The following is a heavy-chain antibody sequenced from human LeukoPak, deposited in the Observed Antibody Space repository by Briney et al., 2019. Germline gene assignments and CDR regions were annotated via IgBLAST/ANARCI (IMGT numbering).Heavy chain of an antibody. D-gene: IGHD3-10*01. Sequence: SQTLSLTCAISGDSVSSNSAAWNWIRQSPLRGLEWLARTYYRSKWYNDYAVSVKSRITINPDTSKNQFSLQLNSVTAADPAVYSGAKGGGGRGVWFGEFAYWGQGTLVTVSS. CDR3: AKGGGGRGVWFGEFAY. CDR1: GDSVSSNSAA. V-gene: IGHV6-1*01. CDR2: TYYRSKWYN. J-gene: IGHJ4*02.